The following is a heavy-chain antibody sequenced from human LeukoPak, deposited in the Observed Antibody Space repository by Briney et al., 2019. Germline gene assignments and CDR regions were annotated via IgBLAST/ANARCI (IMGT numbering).Heavy chain of an antibody. J-gene: IGHJ5*02. V-gene: IGHV3-74*01. CDR3: ARDSRYHSGWGSYQPYWFDP. Sequence: GGSLRLSCAASGFTFNLYWIHWVRQPPGKGLERLSRISDDGTTTNYADSVKGRFTISRDNAKNTLYLQMHSLRVDDTAVYYCARDSRYHSGWGSYQPYWFDPWGQGTLVTVSS. D-gene: IGHD3-10*01. CDR1: GFTFNLYW. CDR2: ISDDGTTT.